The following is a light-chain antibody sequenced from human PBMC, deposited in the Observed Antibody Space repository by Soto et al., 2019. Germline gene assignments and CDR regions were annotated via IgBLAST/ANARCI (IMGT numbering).Light chain of an antibody. CDR2: DVS. V-gene: IGLV2-14*01. CDR3: SSYTSSSTLYV. Sequence: QSVLTQPASVSGSPGQSITISCTGTSSDVGGYNYFSWYQQHPGKAPKLMIYDVSNRPSGVSNRFSGSKSGNTASLTISGLQAEDEADXYCSSYTSSSTLYVFGTGTKVTVL. J-gene: IGLJ1*01. CDR1: SSDVGGYNY.